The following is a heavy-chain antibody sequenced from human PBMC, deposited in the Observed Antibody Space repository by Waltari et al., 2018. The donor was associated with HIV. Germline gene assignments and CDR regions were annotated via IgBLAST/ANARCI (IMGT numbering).Heavy chain of an antibody. CDR2: INSDGSST. CDR3: ARGRDTAMVPLGY. D-gene: IGHD5-18*01. CDR1: GFTFSSYW. J-gene: IGHJ4*02. Sequence: EVQLVESGGGLVQPGGSLRLSCAASGFTFSSYWMHWVRQAPGKGLVWFSRINSDGSSTSDADSVKGRFTISRDNAKNTLYLQMNSLRAEDTAVYYCARGRDTAMVPLGYWGQGTLVTVSS. V-gene: IGHV3-74*01.